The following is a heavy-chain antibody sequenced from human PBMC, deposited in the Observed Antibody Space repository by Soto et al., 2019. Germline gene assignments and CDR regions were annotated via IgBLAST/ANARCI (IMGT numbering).Heavy chain of an antibody. CDR1: GFALSGSA. CDR3: TTPGPFDS. V-gene: IGHV3-73*01. J-gene: IGHJ4*02. Sequence: EVHLVESGGGLVQPGGSLKLSCAGTGFALSGSAFHWVRKASGGGLEWIGRIINKANNYATAYAESAKGRFTISRDDSINSAYLEMHSPRIVDSSRYYCTTPGPFDSCGLGVRVTVSS. D-gene: IGHD1-1*01. CDR2: IINKANNYAT.